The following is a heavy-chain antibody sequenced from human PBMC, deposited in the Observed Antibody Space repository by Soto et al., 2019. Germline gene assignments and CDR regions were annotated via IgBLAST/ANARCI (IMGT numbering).Heavy chain of an antibody. J-gene: IGHJ6*02. D-gene: IGHD3-22*01. V-gene: IGHV3-11*01. CDR1: VFTFSDYY. CDR2: ISSSGSTI. Sequence: GSLRLSCAASVFTFSDYYMSWIRQAPGKGLEWVSYISSSGSTIYYADSVKGRFTISRDNAKNSLYLQMNSLRAEDTAVYYCAREGHYDSSGYYYGMDVWGQGTTVTVSS. CDR3: AREGHYDSSGYYYGMDV.